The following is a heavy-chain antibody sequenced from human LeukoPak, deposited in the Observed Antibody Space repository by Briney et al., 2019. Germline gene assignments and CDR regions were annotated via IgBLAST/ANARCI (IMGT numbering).Heavy chain of an antibody. CDR1: GDSITNGTYY. Sequence: PSETLSLTCNVSGDSITNGTYYWSWIRQPAGKGLEWIGRIHTSGSTNQNPSLKSRVTISVDTSKNQFSLKLSSVTAADTAVYYCAREGIAARPWFDPWGQGTLVTVSS. D-gene: IGHD6-13*01. CDR2: IHTSGST. V-gene: IGHV4-61*02. CDR3: AREGIAARPWFDP. J-gene: IGHJ5*02.